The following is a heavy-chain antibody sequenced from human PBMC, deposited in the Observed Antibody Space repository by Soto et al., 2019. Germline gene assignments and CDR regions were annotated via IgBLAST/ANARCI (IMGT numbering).Heavy chain of an antibody. CDR3: ARLCGYTISDWLDYYYGMDV. CDR2: IYSGGST. J-gene: IGHJ6*02. D-gene: IGHD3-22*01. CDR1: GFTVSSNY. Sequence: GGSLRLSCAASGFTVSSNYMSWVRQAPGKGLEWVSVIYSGGSTYYADSVKGRFTISRHNSKNTLYLQMNSLRAEDTAVYYCARLCGYTISDWLDYYYGMDVWGQGTTVTVSS. V-gene: IGHV3-53*04.